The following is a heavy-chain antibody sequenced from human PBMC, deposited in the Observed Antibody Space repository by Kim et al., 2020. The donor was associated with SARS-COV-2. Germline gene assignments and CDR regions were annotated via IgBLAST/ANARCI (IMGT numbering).Heavy chain of an antibody. D-gene: IGHD3-10*01. J-gene: IGHJ5*02. Sequence: GGSLRLSCAASGFTFSSYAMSWVRQAPGKGLEWVSAISGSGGSTYYADSVKGRFTISRDNSKNTLYLQMNSLRAEDTAVYYCAKHPRHYYGSGSYYNCRFDPWGQGTLVTVSS. V-gene: IGHV3-23*01. CDR3: AKHPRHYYGSGSYYNCRFDP. CDR2: ISGSGGST. CDR1: GFTFSSYA.